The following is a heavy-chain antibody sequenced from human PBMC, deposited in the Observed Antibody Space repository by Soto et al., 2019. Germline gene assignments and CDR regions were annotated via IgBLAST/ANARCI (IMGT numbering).Heavy chain of an antibody. D-gene: IGHD4-17*01. CDR1: GGSVTNSSYY. CDR2: VYYRGRS. J-gene: IGHJ4*02. Sequence: SETLSLTCTVSGGSVTNSSYYWGWIRQSPGKGLEWIGSVYYRGRSYSKSSVKSRVTISVDTPKNRFSLSLNSVTASDTAVYFCVSQRTTVPTQAYFDYWGPGALVTV. V-gene: IGHV4-39*01. CDR3: VSQRTTVPTQAYFDY.